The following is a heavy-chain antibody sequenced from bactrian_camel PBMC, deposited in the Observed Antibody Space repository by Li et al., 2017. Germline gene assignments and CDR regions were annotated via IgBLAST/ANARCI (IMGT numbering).Heavy chain of an antibody. J-gene: IGHJ4*01. CDR1: YISGMNC. D-gene: IGHD7*01. Sequence: QVQLVESGGGSVQAGGSLRLSCAVSYISGMNCMGWFRQVPGEEREGIAAMYTEGPGTYYADSVKGRFTISQDNGKNTVYLQMNNLKPEDTATYYCAAHTKWHSCFPPQPRNWDDWGQGTQVTVS. CDR2: MYTEGPGT. CDR3: AAHTKWHSCFPPQPRNWDD. V-gene: IGHV3S54*01.